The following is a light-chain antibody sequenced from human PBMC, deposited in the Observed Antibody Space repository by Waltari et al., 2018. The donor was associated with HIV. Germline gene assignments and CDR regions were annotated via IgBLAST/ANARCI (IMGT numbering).Light chain of an antibody. V-gene: IGLV3-1*01. CDR3: QAWDSGTGV. Sequence: SYELTQPPSVSVSPGQPTSISCPGDTLGDKNAYWYQQKPGQAPVLVIYQDHNRPSGIPERFSGSNSGNTATLTISGTQAMDEADYYCQAWDSGTGVFGTGTKVSVL. CDR2: QDH. J-gene: IGLJ1*01. CDR1: TLGDKN.